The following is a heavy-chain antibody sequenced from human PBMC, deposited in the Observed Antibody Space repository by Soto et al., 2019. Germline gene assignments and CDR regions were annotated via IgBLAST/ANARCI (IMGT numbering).Heavy chain of an antibody. Sequence: EVQLGESGGGLVQPGGSLRLSCAASGFTFSTYSMNWVRQAPGKGLEWVSYISSSSTTIYYADSVKGRFTISRDNAKNSLYLQMNSLRAEDTAVYYCARGLYGDPCEYFQYWGQGTLVTVSS. CDR3: ARGLYGDPCEYFQY. D-gene: IGHD4-17*01. V-gene: IGHV3-48*01. J-gene: IGHJ1*01. CDR2: ISSSSTTI. CDR1: GFTFSTYS.